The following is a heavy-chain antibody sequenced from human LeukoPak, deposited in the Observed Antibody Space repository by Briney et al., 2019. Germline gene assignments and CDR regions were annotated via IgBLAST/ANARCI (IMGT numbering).Heavy chain of an antibody. V-gene: IGHV3-9*03. Sequence: GGSLRLSCAASGFTFDDYAMHWVRQAPGKGLGWVSGISWNSGSIRYADSVKGRFTISRDNAKNSLYLQMNSLRAEDMALYYCAKDIARSGYYYMDVWGKGTTVTVSS. CDR2: ISWNSGSI. CDR3: AKDIARSGYYYMDV. CDR1: GFTFDDYA. J-gene: IGHJ6*03.